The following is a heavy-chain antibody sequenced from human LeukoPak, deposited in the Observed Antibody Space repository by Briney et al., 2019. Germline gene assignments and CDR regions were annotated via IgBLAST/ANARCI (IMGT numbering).Heavy chain of an antibody. CDR3: ARDVLPYIAAAGSDY. Sequence: ASVKVSCKASGYTFTGYYMHWVRQAPGQGLEWMGWINPNSGGTNYAQKFQGRVTMSRDTSISTAYMELSRLRSDDTAVYYCARDVLPYIAAAGSDYWGQGTLVTVSS. V-gene: IGHV1-2*02. CDR2: INPNSGGT. CDR1: GYTFTGYY. D-gene: IGHD6-13*01. J-gene: IGHJ4*02.